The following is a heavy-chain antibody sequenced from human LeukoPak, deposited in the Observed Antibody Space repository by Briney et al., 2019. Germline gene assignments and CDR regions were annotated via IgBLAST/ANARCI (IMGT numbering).Heavy chain of an antibody. CDR1: GGTFSSYA. V-gene: IGHV1-69*13. J-gene: IGHJ6*02. CDR3: ARDESLYYYGMDV. CDR2: IIPIFGTA. Sequence: SVKVSCKASGGTFSSYAISWVRQAPGQGLEWMGGIIPIFGTANYAQKFQGRVTITADESTSTAYMELSSLRSEDTAVYYCARDESLYYYGMDVWGQGTTVTVSS.